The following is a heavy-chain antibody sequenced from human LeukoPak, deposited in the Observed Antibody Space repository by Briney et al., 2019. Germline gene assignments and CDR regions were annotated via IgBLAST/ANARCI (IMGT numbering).Heavy chain of an antibody. V-gene: IGHV3-48*04. CDR1: GFTFSSYW. J-gene: IGHJ6*02. Sequence: PGGSLRLSCAASGFTFSSYWMSWVRQAPGKGLEWVSYISSSGSTIYYADSVKGRFTISRDNAKNSLYLQMNSLRAEDTAVYYCARDRLYDFWSGSTNSYYYYGMDVWGQGTTVTVSS. CDR2: ISSSGSTI. D-gene: IGHD3-3*01. CDR3: ARDRLYDFWSGSTNSYYYYGMDV.